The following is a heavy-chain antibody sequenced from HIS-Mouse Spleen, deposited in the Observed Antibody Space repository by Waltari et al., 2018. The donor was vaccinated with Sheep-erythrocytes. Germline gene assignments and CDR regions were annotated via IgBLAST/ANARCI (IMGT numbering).Heavy chain of an antibody. CDR1: GYNFTVYV. V-gene: IGHV5-51*01. J-gene: IGHJ4*02. CDR3: ARLFYVDIVATTLFDY. D-gene: IGHD5-12*01. CDR2: IYPGESDT. Sequence: ELQPVQSGAEVKQPGELRKTSCTVCGYNFTVYVTVLVRQMPGKGLEWRGIIYPGESDTRYSPSFQGQVTISADKSISTAYLQWSSLKASDTAMYYCARLFYVDIVATTLFDYWGQGTLVTVSS.